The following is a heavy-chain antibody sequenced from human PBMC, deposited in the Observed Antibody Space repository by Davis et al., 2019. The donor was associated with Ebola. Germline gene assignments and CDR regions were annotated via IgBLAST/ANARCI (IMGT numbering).Heavy chain of an antibody. J-gene: IGHJ5*02. V-gene: IGHV1-69*04. CDR3: ARDGQQWLVKGWFDP. D-gene: IGHD6-19*01. CDR2: IIPILGIA. Sequence: SVKVSCKASGYTFTSYGISWVRQAPGQGLEWMGRIIPILGIANYAQKFQGRVTITADKSTSTAYMELNSLRSEDTAVYYCARDGQQWLVKGWFDPWGQGTLVTVSS. CDR1: GYTFTSYG.